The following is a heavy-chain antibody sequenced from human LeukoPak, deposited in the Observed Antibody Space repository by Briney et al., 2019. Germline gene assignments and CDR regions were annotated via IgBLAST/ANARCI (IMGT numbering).Heavy chain of an antibody. CDR1: GGSVSSGTYY. J-gene: IGHJ6*02. V-gene: IGHV4-61*01. CDR2: IYYSGST. CDR3: ARDSLITAAGLVGMDV. Sequence: SETLSLTCTVSGGSVSSGTYYWSWLRQPPGKGLEWIGYIYYSGSTKYNPSLKSRVTISVDTSKNQFSLKLYSVTAADTAVYYCARDSLITAAGLVGMDVWGQGTTVTVSS. D-gene: IGHD6-13*01.